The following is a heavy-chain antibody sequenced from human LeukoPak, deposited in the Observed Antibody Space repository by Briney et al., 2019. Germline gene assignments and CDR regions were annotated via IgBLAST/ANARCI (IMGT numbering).Heavy chain of an antibody. CDR3: AREGEFGDLLFDF. CDR2: VNPNSGAT. CDR1: GYIFTGYY. V-gene: IGHV1-2*02. D-gene: IGHD3-10*01. J-gene: IGHJ4*02. Sequence: ASVKVSCKTSGYIFTGYYMHWVRQAPGQGLEWMGWVNPNSGATKNAQSFQGRVTLTTDTSISTIYMELRSVTSDDTAVYYCAREGEFGDLLFDFWGQGTLVTVSS.